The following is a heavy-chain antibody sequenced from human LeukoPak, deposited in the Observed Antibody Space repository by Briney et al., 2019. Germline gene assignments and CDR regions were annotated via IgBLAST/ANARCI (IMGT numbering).Heavy chain of an antibody. CDR2: IKQDGSEK. V-gene: IGHV3-7*03. J-gene: IGHJ4*02. D-gene: IGHD1-1*01. Sequence: YPGGSLRLSCAASGFTFSSYWMSWVRQAPGKGLEWVANIKQDGSEKYYVDSVKGRFTISRDNSKNTLYLQMNSLTAEDTAIYYCAKATGNLGNWGQGTLVTVSS. CDR1: GFTFSSYW. CDR3: AKATGNLGN.